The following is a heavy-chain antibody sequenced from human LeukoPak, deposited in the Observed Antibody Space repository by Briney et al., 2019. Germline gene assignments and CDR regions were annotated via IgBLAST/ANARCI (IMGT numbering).Heavy chain of an antibody. J-gene: IGHJ6*03. Sequence: GASVKVSCKASGYTFTSYGISWVRQAPGQGLEWVGWISAYNGNTNYAQKLQGRVTMTTDTSTSTAYMELRSLRSDDTAVYYCARYSSYQLSYYMDVWGKGTTVTVSS. CDR3: ARYSSYQLSYYMDV. D-gene: IGHD6-19*01. V-gene: IGHV1-18*01. CDR1: GYTFTSYG. CDR2: ISAYNGNT.